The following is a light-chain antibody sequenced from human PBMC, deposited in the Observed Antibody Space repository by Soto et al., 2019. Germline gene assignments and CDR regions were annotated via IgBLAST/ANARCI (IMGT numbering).Light chain of an antibody. V-gene: IGKV3D-20*01. CDR3: QQSYSTPIP. CDR1: QTVSSSY. Sequence: EILLTQSTGNLSLSPGERATLSFGASQTVSSSYLAWYQQKPGLAPRLLIYDASSRATGIPDRFSGSGSGTDFTLTISSLQPEDFATYYCQQSYSTPIPFGQGTRLEIK. J-gene: IGKJ5*01. CDR2: DAS.